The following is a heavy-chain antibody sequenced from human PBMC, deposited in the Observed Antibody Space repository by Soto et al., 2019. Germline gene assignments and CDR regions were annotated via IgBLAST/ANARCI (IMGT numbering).Heavy chain of an antibody. CDR3: AKDGGCSGGSCYWDYYYGMDV. V-gene: IGHV3-9*01. J-gene: IGHJ6*02. D-gene: IGHD2-15*01. CDR1: VFTFDDYA. Sequence: GGSLRLSCAASVFTFDDYAMHWVRQAPGKGLEWVSGISWNSGSIGYADSVKGRFTISRDNAKNSLYLQMNSLRAEDTALYYCAKDGGCSGGSCYWDYYYGMDVWGQGTTVTVSS. CDR2: ISWNSGSI.